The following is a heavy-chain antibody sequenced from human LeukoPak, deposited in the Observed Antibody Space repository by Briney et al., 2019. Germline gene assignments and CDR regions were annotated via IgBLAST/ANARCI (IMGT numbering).Heavy chain of an antibody. Sequence: GESLKISCKGSGYSFTGYWIAWVRQMPGKGLESMGIIYPGNSHIRYSPSFEGQVTISADRSISTAYLQWSSLRASDSAMYYCATQGSSNYYNPSYFDYWGQGTLVTVSS. CDR2: IYPGNSHI. CDR1: GYSFTGYW. V-gene: IGHV5-51*01. CDR3: ATQGSSNYYNPSYFDY. J-gene: IGHJ4*02. D-gene: IGHD6-13*01.